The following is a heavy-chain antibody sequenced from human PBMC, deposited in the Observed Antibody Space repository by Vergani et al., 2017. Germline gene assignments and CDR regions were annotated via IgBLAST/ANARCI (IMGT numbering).Heavy chain of an antibody. CDR1: GFRVTTYY. CDR2: IKSDGRT. J-gene: IGHJ4*01. Sequence: VELLESGGGLAQPGGSLRVSCSASGFRVTTYYMSWVRQAPGKGLEWVSVIKSDGRTSYAESVRGRFTISRDTSRNAVYLQMNILRVEDTGVYYCTRSECSGTTCYGHYVDLWGNGILVTVSS. CDR3: TRSECSGTTCYGHYVDL. V-gene: IGHV3-66*02. D-gene: IGHD2-15*01.